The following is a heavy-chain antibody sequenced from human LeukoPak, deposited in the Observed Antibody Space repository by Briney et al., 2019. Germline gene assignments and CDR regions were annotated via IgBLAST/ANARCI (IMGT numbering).Heavy chain of an antibody. J-gene: IGHJ4*02. Sequence: GGSLRLSCXAXXFTVSSNYMSWVRQAPGKGLEWVSVIYSGGSTYYADSVKGRFTISRDNSKNTLYLQMNSLRAEDTAVYYCARVGLWFGELHENWGQGTLVTVSS. CDR1: XFTVSSNY. V-gene: IGHV3-66*01. D-gene: IGHD3-10*01. CDR2: IYSGGST. CDR3: ARVGLWFGELHEN.